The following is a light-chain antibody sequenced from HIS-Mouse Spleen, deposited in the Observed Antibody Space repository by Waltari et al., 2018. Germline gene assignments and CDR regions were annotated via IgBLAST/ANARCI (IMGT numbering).Light chain of an antibody. V-gene: IGLV3-10*01. CDR2: EDS. CDR1: ALPNKY. CDR3: YSTDSSGNWV. J-gene: IGLJ3*02. Sequence: SYELTQPPSVSVSPGQTARITCSGHALPNKYASCYQQKAGQAPVLVSYEDSKRPSGIPERFSGSSSGTMATLTISGAQVEDEADYYCYSTDSSGNWVFGGGTKLTVL.